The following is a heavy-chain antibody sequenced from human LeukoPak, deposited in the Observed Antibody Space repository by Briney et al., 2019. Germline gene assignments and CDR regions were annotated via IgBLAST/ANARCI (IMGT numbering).Heavy chain of an antibody. Sequence: GGSLRLSCVASGFMFSNYAMHWVRQAPGKGLEWVAVISYDGNLKHYPDSVQGRFTISRDNPKNTLYLDLNSLRPEDTAVYYCARPKYTSGWFRSYFNYWGQGTLVTVSS. CDR1: GFMFSNYA. J-gene: IGHJ4*02. D-gene: IGHD6-19*01. CDR2: ISYDGNLK. V-gene: IGHV3-30*03. CDR3: ARPKYTSGWFRSYFNY.